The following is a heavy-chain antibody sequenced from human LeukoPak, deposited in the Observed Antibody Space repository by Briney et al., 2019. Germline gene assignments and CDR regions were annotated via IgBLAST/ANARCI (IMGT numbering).Heavy chain of an antibody. CDR2: ISSNGGST. CDR3: VTSRPSGGYYYYGMDV. Sequence: PGWSLRLSCSASGFTFSSYAMHWVRQAPGKGLEYVSGISSNGGSTHYADSVKGRFTISRDNSKNTLYLQMSSLRAEDMAVYYCVTSRPSGGYYYYGMDVWGKGTTVTVSS. J-gene: IGHJ6*04. V-gene: IGHV3-64D*06. D-gene: IGHD3-10*01. CDR1: GFTFSSYA.